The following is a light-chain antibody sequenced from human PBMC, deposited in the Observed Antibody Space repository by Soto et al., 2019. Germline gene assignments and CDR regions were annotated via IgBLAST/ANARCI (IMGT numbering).Light chain of an antibody. CDR2: GAS. Sequence: EIVMTQSPATLSVSPGERATLSCRASQSVSSNLAWYQQKPGQAPRLLIYGASTRATGIPARFSSSRSGTEFTLTISSLQSEDFAVYYCQQYNNWPYTFGQGTKLEI. J-gene: IGKJ2*01. V-gene: IGKV3-15*01. CDR1: QSVSSN. CDR3: QQYNNWPYT.